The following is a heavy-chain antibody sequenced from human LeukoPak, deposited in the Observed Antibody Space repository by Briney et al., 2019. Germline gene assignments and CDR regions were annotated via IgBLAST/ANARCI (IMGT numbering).Heavy chain of an antibody. D-gene: IGHD2/OR15-2a*01. CDR1: GFTFSNYN. V-gene: IGHV3-30*03. CDR3: ARESPRTFGWRKYYGMDV. Sequence: PGGSLRLSCVASGFTFSNYNMHWVRQAPGKGLEWVAVISKDKSFEYYGDSVKGRFTISRDNPRNTLYLEMNSLRAEDTAVYYCARESPRTFGWRKYYGMDVWGQGTTVTVSS. CDR2: ISKDKSFE. J-gene: IGHJ6*02.